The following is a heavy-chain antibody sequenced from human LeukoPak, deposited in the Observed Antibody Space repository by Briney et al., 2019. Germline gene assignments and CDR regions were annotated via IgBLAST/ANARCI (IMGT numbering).Heavy chain of an antibody. CDR2: INHSGST. CDR3: ARPNIAVAGTASAFDS. CDR1: GGSFSGYY. V-gene: IGHV4-34*01. D-gene: IGHD6-19*01. Sequence: PSETLSLTCAVYGGSFSGYYWSWIRQPPGKGLEWIGEINHSGSTSYNPSLKSRVTISVDTSKNQFSLKLSSVAAADTAVYYCARPNIAVAGTASAFDSWGQGTMVTVSS. J-gene: IGHJ3*02.